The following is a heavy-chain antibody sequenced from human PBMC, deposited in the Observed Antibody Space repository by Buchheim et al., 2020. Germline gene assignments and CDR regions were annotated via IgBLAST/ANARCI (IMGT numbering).Heavy chain of an antibody. Sequence: QVQLQESGPGLVKPSQTLSLTCTVSGGSISSGDYYWSWIRQPPGKGLEWIGYIYYSGSTYYNPSLKSRVTISVDKSKNQFSLKLSSVTAADTAVYYCARDLRLTGSLYYYYYGMDVWGQGTT. CDR3: ARDLRLTGSLYYYYYGMDV. CDR1: GGSISSGDYY. V-gene: IGHV4-30-4*01. D-gene: IGHD3-9*01. J-gene: IGHJ6*02. CDR2: IYYSGST.